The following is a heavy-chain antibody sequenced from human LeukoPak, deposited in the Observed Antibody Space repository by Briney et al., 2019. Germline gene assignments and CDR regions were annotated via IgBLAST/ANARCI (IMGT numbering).Heavy chain of an antibody. V-gene: IGHV4-59*01. CDR2: IYYSGST. CDR1: GGSISSYY. CDR3: ARDQDYFDY. J-gene: IGHJ4*02. Sequence: PSETLSLTCSVSGGSISSYYWSWLRQPPGKGLEYIGYIYYSGSTNYNPSLKSRVTISVDTSKDQFSLNLTSVTAADTAVYYCARDQDYFDYWGQGTLVTVSS.